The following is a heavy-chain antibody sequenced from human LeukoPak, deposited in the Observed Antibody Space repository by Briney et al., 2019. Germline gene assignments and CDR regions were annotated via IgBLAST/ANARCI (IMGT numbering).Heavy chain of an antibody. CDR1: GFTFSSYA. CDR3: GRTRGVAGKGPVY. Sequence: GGSLRLSCAASGFTFSSYAMSWVRQAPGKGLEWVSAISGSGGSTYYADSVKGRFTISRDNSKNTLYLQMNSLRAEDTAVYYCGRTRGVAGKGPVYWGQGTLVTVSS. CDR2: ISGSGGST. V-gene: IGHV3-23*01. J-gene: IGHJ4*02. D-gene: IGHD6-19*01.